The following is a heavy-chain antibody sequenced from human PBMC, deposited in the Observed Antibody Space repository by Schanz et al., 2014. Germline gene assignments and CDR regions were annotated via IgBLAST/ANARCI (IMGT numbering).Heavy chain of an antibody. CDR3: AKDLRSLAAPLGALDI. J-gene: IGHJ3*02. Sequence: QVQLVESGGGVVQPGRSLRLSCATSGLNFDYYGMNWVRQAPGKGLEWVANIGYDGSEKYYVDSVKGRFTISRDNSKDTLYLQMSGLTPEDTAVYYCAKDLRSLAAPLGALDIWGPGTMVTVSS. D-gene: IGHD6-6*01. V-gene: IGHV3-33*06. CDR1: GLNFDYYG. CDR2: IGYDGSEK.